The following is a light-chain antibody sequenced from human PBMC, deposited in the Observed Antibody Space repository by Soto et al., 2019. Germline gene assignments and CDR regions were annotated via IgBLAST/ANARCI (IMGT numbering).Light chain of an antibody. CDR3: QSFDINVLALI. CDR2: SNT. V-gene: IGLV1-40*01. CDR1: NSNIGAGFG. J-gene: IGLJ2*01. Sequence: QSVLTQPPSVSGAPGQRVTISCTGSNSNIGAGFGVQWYQQFPRTAPRLLIYSNTNRPSGVPDRFSASKSGTSASLVITGLRAEDEADYYCQSFDINVLALIFGVGTKVTVL.